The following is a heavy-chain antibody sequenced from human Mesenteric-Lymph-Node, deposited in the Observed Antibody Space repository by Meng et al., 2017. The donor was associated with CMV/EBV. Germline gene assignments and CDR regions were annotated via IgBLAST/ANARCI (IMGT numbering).Heavy chain of an antibody. CDR3: ARQLSAYLIDYFDY. CDR2: IYYSGST. V-gene: IGHV4-39*01. J-gene: IGHJ4*02. CDR1: GGSISSSSYY. D-gene: IGHD3-22*01. Sequence: SETLSLTCTVSGGSISSSSYYWGWIRQPPGKGLEWIGSIYYSGSTYYNPSLKSRVTISVDTSKNQFSLKLSSVTAADTAVYYCARQLSAYLIDYFDYWGQGTLVTVSS.